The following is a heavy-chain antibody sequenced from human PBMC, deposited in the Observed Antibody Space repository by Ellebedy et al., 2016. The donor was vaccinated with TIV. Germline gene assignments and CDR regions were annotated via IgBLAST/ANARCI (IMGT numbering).Heavy chain of an antibody. CDR2: INTSSTTK. CDR1: GFTFSTYV. D-gene: IGHD6-19*01. CDR3: VRKADISGLHPLDP. Sequence: PGGSLRLSCAASGFTFSTYVMNWVRQATGQGREWIAYINTSSTTKHYTDSVRGRFTISRDDAKDSLYLQMSSLRAEDTAVYYCVRKADISGLHPLDPWGQGTLVTVSS. V-gene: IGHV3-48*03. J-gene: IGHJ5*02.